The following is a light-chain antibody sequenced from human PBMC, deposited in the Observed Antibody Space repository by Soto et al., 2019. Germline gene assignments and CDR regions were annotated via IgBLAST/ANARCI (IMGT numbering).Light chain of an antibody. CDR3: QNYGSSRLT. V-gene: IGKV3-20*01. CDR2: GAS. CDR1: QSVIGSH. Sequence: EIVLTQSPGNVSLSPGETATLSCRASQSVIGSHLAWYQQKLGQAPRLLIYGASSRATGIPDRFSGSGSGTDFTLTISRLEPEDFAVYYCQNYGSSRLTFGGGTKVELK. J-gene: IGKJ4*01.